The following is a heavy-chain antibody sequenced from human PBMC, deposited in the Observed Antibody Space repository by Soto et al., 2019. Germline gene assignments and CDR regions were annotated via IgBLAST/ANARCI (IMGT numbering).Heavy chain of an antibody. CDR2: ISNDGSNK. CDR1: GFTFSSYA. CDR3: AHLTTATSGAFDI. Sequence: QVQLVESGGGVVQPGRSLRLSCEASGFTFSSYAMHWVRQAPGKGLEWVGAISNDGSNKYYADSVKGRFTISRDNSKNTLIVHMDSLRPEDTAVYFCAHLTTATSGAFDIWGPGTRVTVSS. D-gene: IGHD4-17*01. V-gene: IGHV3-30-3*01. J-gene: IGHJ3*02.